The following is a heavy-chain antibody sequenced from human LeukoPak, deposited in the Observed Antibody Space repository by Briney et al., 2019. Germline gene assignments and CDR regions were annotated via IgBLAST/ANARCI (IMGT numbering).Heavy chain of an antibody. CDR1: GFSFGDYA. D-gene: IGHD2/OR15-2a*01. CDR2: IHADGGRT. Sequence: GGSPRLSCAASGFSFGDYAMHWVRQIPGKGLECVAHIHADGGRTFYADSVNGRFTISRDSGKNFLYQQMNSLTSDDTALYYCSTWAFYHGLDVWGQGTAVTVSS. J-gene: IGHJ6*02. V-gene: IGHV3-43*02. CDR3: STWAFYHGLDV.